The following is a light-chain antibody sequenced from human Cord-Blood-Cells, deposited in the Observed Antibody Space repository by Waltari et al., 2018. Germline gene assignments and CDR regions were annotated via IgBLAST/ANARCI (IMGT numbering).Light chain of an antibody. CDR3: CSYAGSYTWV. J-gene: IGLJ3*02. V-gene: IGLV2-11*01. CDR2: DVS. CDR1: SSDVGGYNY. Sequence: QSALTQPRSVSGSPGQSVTISCTGTSSDVGGYNYVSWYQQHPGKVPKLMIYDVSKRPSGVPDRFSGSKSGNTASLTISGLQADDEADYYCCSYAGSYTWVFGGGTKLTVL.